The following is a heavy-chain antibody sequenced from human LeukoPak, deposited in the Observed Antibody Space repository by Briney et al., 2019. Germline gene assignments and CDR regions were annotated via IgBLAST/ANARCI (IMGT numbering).Heavy chain of an antibody. V-gene: IGHV3-21*04. D-gene: IGHD4/OR15-4a*01. CDR3: ARRAGAYSHPYDY. CDR1: GFTFSSYS. Sequence: GGSLRLSCAASGFTFSSYSMNWVRQAPGKGLEWVSSISSSSYIKYADSVKGRFTISRDNSKNTLYLQMNSLRAEDTAVYYCARRAGAYSHPYDYWGQGTLVTVSS. CDR2: ISSSSYI. J-gene: IGHJ4*02.